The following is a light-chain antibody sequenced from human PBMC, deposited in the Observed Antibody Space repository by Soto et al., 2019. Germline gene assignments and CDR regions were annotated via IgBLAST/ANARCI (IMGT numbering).Light chain of an antibody. V-gene: IGKV3-20*01. CDR1: QSVSSS. CDR3: QQYGSAPIT. CDR2: GAS. Sequence: VLTQSPDSLSLSPRERATLXXRASQSVSSSLAWYQQKTGQAPRXVSAGASSRATGIPDRFSGSGAGTDFTLTSSRLEPEDFALYYCQQYGSAPITFGQGTRLEIK. J-gene: IGKJ5*01.